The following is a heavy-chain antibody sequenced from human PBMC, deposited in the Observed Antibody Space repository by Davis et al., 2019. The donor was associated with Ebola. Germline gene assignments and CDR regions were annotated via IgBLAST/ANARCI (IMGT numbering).Heavy chain of an antibody. CDR3: ATDSFSLNPPTMVRA. D-gene: IGHD3-10*01. CDR2: ISGSGGST. CDR1: GFTFSSYA. V-gene: IGHV3-23*01. J-gene: IGHJ4*02. Sequence: PGGSLRLSCAASGFTFSSYAMSWVRQAPGKGLEWVSAISGSGGSTYYADSVKGRFTISRDNSKNTLYLQMNSLRAEDTAVYYCATDSFSLNPPTMVRAWGQGTLVTVSS.